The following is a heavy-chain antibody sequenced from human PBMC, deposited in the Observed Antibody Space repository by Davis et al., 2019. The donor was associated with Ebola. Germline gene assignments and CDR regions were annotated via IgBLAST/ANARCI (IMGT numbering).Heavy chain of an antibody. CDR2: ITGSGGSR. CDR1: GFTFSNYA. D-gene: IGHD1-26*01. CDR3: AKDTSNVWFDV. J-gene: IGHJ3*01. Sequence: PGGSLRLSCAASGFTFSNYAMSWVRQAPGKGLEWVSSITGSGGSRYHADSVKGRFTISRDNSENTLHLQMNSLRADDTAVYYCAKDTSNVWFDVWGQGTMVTVSS. V-gene: IGHV3-23*01.